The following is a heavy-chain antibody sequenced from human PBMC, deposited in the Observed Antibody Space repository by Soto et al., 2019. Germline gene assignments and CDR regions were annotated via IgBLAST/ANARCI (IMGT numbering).Heavy chain of an antibody. CDR2: IIPVLAMS. D-gene: IGHD5-12*01. J-gene: IGHJ6*02. CDR1: GDTFSSYT. V-gene: IGHV1-69*04. Sequence: ASVKVSCKASGDTFSSYTINWVRQVPGQGLEWMGRIIPVLAMSTYAHKFQGRVSLIADKSTNTAYMELSSLRSEDTAVYYCARDVAPPPPTNYHYVMDVWGQGTTVIVSS. CDR3: ARDVAPPPPTNYHYVMDV.